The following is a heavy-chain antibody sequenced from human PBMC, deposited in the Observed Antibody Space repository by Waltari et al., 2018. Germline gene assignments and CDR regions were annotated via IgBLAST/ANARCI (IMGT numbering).Heavy chain of an antibody. Sequence: EVQLVESGGGLVKLGDSLRLSCVASGFTFPTARINWVRQAPGKGLEWVGRLKSKAEGGTTDYAAPVKGRFAISRDDSKDTAYLQMNSLKTEDTAMYFCTTEGGRTWPMYWGQGTLVTVSS. D-gene: IGHD2-2*01. CDR2: LKSKAEGGTT. CDR3: TTEGGRTWPMY. J-gene: IGHJ4*02. CDR1: GFTFPTAR. V-gene: IGHV3-15*01.